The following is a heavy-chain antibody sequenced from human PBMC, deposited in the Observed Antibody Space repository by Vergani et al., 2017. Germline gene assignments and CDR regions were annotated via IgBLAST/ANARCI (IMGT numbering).Heavy chain of an antibody. Sequence: EVQLVPSGAEVKKPGESLRISCKGSGYSFTSNWISWVRQKPGKGLEWMGKIDPSDSYTNYSLSFQGHVTISADKSISTAYLQWSSLKASDTAMYYCASLDSSGYYSAEXFQHWGQGTLVTVSS. CDR2: IDPSDSYT. CDR3: ASLDSSGYYSAEXFQH. J-gene: IGHJ1*01. CDR1: GYSFTSNW. D-gene: IGHD3-22*01. V-gene: IGHV5-10-1*03.